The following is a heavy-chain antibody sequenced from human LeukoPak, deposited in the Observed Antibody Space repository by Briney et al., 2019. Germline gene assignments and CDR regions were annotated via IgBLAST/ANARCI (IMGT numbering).Heavy chain of an antibody. CDR1: GDSISSNY. CDR3: ARDRGGSSWYKWFDA. Sequence: PSETLSLTCTVSGDSISSNYWSWIRQPAGKGLEWIARIHPSGSTDYNPSLEGRVTISVDTSKNQFSLKLTSVTAADTAVYYCARDRGGSSWYKWFDACGQGTLVTVSS. CDR2: IHPSGST. J-gene: IGHJ5*02. D-gene: IGHD6-13*01. V-gene: IGHV4-4*07.